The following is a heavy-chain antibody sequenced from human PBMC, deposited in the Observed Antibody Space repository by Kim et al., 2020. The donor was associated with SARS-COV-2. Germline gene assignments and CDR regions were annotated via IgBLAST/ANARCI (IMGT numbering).Heavy chain of an antibody. CDR1: GDSVSSNSAA. CDR2: TYYRSKWYN. CDR3: ARDENYDILTGYWGPLDYYYGMDV. V-gene: IGHV6-1*01. D-gene: IGHD3-9*01. J-gene: IGHJ6*02. Sequence: SQTLSLTCAISGDSVSSNSAAWNWIRQSPSRGLEWLGRTYYRSKWYNDYAVSVKSRITINPDTSKNQFSLQLNSVTPEDTAVYYCARDENYDILTGYWGPLDYYYGMDVWGQGTTVTVSS.